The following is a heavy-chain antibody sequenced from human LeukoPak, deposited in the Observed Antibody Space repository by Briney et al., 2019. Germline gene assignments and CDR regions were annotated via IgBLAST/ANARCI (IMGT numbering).Heavy chain of an antibody. CDR3: ARDCSSTSCSFDY. CDR1: GGTFSSYA. J-gene: IGHJ4*02. CDR2: IIPIFGTA. Sequence: SVKVSCKASGGTFSSYAISWVRQAPGQGLEWMGGIIPIFGTANYAQKFQGRVTITADKSTSTAYMELSSLRSEDTAVYYCARDCSSTSCSFDYWGQGTLVTVSS. V-gene: IGHV1-69*06. D-gene: IGHD2-2*01.